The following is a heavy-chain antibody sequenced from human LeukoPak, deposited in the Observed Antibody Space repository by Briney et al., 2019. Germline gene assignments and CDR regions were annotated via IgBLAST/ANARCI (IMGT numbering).Heavy chain of an antibody. J-gene: IGHJ5*02. V-gene: IGHV5-51*01. Sequence: GESLKISCKGSGYSFTTYWIGWVRQMPGKGLEWMGIIYPGDSHTRYSPSFQGQVTISADKSISTAYLQWSSLKASDTAMYYCARRGGLYGSGSYRFDPWGQGTLVTVSS. CDR2: IYPGDSHT. CDR3: ARRGGLYGSGSYRFDP. D-gene: IGHD3-10*01. CDR1: GYSFTTYW.